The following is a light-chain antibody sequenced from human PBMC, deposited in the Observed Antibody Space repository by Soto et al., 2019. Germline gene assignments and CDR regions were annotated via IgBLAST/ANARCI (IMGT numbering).Light chain of an antibody. V-gene: IGLV2-8*01. CDR3: SSYAGSNKLV. CDR1: SSDFGAYDS. CDR2: EVA. J-gene: IGLJ1*01. Sequence: QAVVTQPPSASGSPGQSVTISCTGSSSDFGAYDSVSWYQQHPGKAPKLLIYEVAKRPSGVPDRFSGSKSGNTASLTVSGLQAEDEADYYCSSYAGSNKLVFGTGTKVTVL.